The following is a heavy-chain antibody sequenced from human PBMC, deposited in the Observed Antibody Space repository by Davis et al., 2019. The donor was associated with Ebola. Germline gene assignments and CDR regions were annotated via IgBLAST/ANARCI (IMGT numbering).Heavy chain of an antibody. CDR2: IYHSGST. J-gene: IGHJ5*02. CDR3: ARERSSQKKWFDP. Sequence: MPSETLSLTCAVSGGSISSSNWWSWVRLPPGKGLEWIGEIYHSGSTNYNPSLKSPLTISVDTSKNQFSMKLSSVTAADTAVYYCARERSSQKKWFDPWGQGTLVTVSS. CDR1: GGSISSSNW. V-gene: IGHV4-4*02.